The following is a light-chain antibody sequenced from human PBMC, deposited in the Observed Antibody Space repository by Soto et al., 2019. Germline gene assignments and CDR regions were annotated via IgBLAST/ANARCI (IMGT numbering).Light chain of an antibody. CDR3: SSYTSSSTYV. CDR2: DVS. V-gene: IGLV2-14*01. CDR1: SSDVGGYNY. Sequence: SVLTQPASVSGSPGQSITISCTGTSSDVGGYNYVSWYQQHPGKAPKLMIYDVSNRPSGVSNRFSGSKSGNTASLTISGLQAEDEAGYYCSSYTSSSTYVFGTGTKVTVL. J-gene: IGLJ1*01.